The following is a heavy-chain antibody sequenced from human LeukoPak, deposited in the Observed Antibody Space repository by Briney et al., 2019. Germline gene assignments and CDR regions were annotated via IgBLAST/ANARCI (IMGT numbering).Heavy chain of an antibody. J-gene: IGHJ4*02. D-gene: IGHD3-16*01. Sequence: PSETLSLTCAVSGGSISRGNWWSWVRQPPGKGLEWIGEIYHSGNTNCNPSLESRVTISVDTSKNQFSLKLNSVTAADTAVYHCAGYSIPYTFGYWGQGTLVTVSS. CDR2: IYHSGNT. V-gene: IGHV4-4*02. CDR1: GGSISRGNW. CDR3: AGYSIPYTFGY.